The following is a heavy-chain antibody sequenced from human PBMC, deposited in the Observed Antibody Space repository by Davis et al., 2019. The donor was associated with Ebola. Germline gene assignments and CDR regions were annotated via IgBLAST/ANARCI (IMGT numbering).Heavy chain of an antibody. V-gene: IGHV6-1*01. CDR1: GVSVSSSSTG. CDR3: ARGWFRGGMDV. Sequence: PSETLSLTCDISGVSVSSSSTGWNWIRQSPSRGLEWLGRTYYRSKWYNDYAVSVKSRITVNPDTSKNQFSLQLNSVTPEDTALYYCARGWFRGGMDVWGEGTTVTVSS. CDR2: TYYRSKWYN. D-gene: IGHD3-10*01. J-gene: IGHJ6*04.